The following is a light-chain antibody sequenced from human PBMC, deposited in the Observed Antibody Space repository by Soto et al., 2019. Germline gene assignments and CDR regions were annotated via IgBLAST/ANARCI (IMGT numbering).Light chain of an antibody. Sequence: DIQMTQSPSSLSASVGDRVTNTCRASESIARDLNWYQQKPGKAPKLLIYAASSLQNGVLSRFRGGGSGTDFTLTISNLQPEDFATYYCQQSYSALSITFGQGTRLEIK. J-gene: IGKJ5*01. CDR2: AAS. V-gene: IGKV1-39*01. CDR3: QQSYSALSIT. CDR1: ESIARD.